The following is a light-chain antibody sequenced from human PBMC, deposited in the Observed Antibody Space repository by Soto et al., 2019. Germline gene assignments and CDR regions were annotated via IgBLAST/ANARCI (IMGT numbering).Light chain of an antibody. Sequence: EIVLTQSPATLSLSPGERATLSCRASQSVSSYLAWYQQKPGQAPRLLIYDASNRATGIPARFSGSGSGTDFTLTISRLEPEDFAVYYCQQYDRSPRTFGQGTKVDIK. CDR3: QQYDRSPRT. CDR1: QSVSSY. CDR2: DAS. V-gene: IGKV3-11*01. J-gene: IGKJ1*01.